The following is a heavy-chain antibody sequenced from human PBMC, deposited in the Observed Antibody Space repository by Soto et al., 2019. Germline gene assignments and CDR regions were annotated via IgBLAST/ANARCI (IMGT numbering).Heavy chain of an antibody. CDR1: GGTFSSYA. V-gene: IGHV1-69*01. Sequence: QVQLVQSGAEVKKPGSSVKVSCKASGGTFSSYAISWVRQAPGQGLEWMGGIIPIFGTANYAQKFQGRVTITADESTSTAYMELSSLRSEDTAVYYCARTPLYCSSNSCYTGWFDPWGQGTLVTVSS. CDR3: ARTPLYCSSNSCYTGWFDP. CDR2: IIPIFGTA. D-gene: IGHD2-2*02. J-gene: IGHJ5*02.